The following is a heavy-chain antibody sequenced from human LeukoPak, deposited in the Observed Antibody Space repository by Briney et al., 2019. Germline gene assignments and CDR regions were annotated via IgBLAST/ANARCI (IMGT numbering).Heavy chain of an antibody. CDR1: GFTFSSYE. CDR3: ARVDGVLLWFGEPSGDY. D-gene: IGHD3-10*01. Sequence: GGSLRLSCAASGFTFSSYEMNWVRQAPGKGLEWVSSISSSSSYIYYADSVKGRFTISRDNAKNSLYLQMNSLRAEDTAVYYCARVDGVLLWFGEPSGDYWGQGTLVTVSS. J-gene: IGHJ4*02. V-gene: IGHV3-21*01. CDR2: ISSSSSYI.